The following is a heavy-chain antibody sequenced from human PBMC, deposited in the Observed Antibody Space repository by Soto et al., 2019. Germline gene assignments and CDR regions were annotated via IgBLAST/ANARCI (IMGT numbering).Heavy chain of an antibody. Sequence: QVQLVESGGGVVQPGRSLRLSCAAAGFTLSDFAMHWVRQAPGKGLEWVALISNDGGNEHYGDSVKGRFTISRDNSKHMLYLQVTSLRVEDTAVYYCARAAPGMDVWGQWTTVTVSS. CDR1: GFTLSDFA. V-gene: IGHV3-30-3*01. CDR2: ISNDGGNE. CDR3: ARAAPGMDV. J-gene: IGHJ6*02.